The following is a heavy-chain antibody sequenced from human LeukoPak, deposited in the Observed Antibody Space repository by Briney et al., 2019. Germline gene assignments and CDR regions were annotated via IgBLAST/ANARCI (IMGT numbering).Heavy chain of an antibody. V-gene: IGHV3-21*01. CDR3: ASPDYGDSFFDY. CDR1: GFTFSSYS. Sequence: GGSLRLSCAASGFTFSSYSMNLVRQAPGKGLEWVSSISSSSSYIYYADSVKGRFTISRDNAKNSLYLQMNSLRAEDTAVYYCASPDYGDSFFDYWGQGTLVTV. D-gene: IGHD4-17*01. CDR2: ISSSSSYI. J-gene: IGHJ4*02.